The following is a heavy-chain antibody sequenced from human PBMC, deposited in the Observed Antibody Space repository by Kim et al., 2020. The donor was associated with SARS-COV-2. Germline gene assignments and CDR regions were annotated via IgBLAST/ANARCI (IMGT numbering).Heavy chain of an antibody. CDR3: ARGSFQQGFDP. CDR1: GFTFSSYW. J-gene: IGHJ5*02. CDR2: IKSDGSDT. Sequence: GGSLRLSCETSGFTFSSYWMNWGRQGPGKGLVWVSRIKSDGSDTHYADSVKGRFTISRDNAKNTLHLQLNSLGVEDTAIYYCARGSFQQGFDPWGQGTLVTVSS. D-gene: IGHD6-13*01. V-gene: IGHV3-74*01.